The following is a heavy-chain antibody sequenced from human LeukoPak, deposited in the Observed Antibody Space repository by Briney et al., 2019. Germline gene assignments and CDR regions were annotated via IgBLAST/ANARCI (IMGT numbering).Heavy chain of an antibody. Sequence: GGSLRLSCAASGFTFSSYSMNWVRQAPGKGLEWVSSISSSSSYIYYADSVKGRFTISRDNAKNSLYLQMNSLRAEDTALYYCAKEGNYYGSGSYSFDYWGQGTLVTVSS. CDR1: GFTFSSYS. CDR3: AKEGNYYGSGSYSFDY. D-gene: IGHD3-10*01. V-gene: IGHV3-21*04. CDR2: ISSSSSYI. J-gene: IGHJ4*02.